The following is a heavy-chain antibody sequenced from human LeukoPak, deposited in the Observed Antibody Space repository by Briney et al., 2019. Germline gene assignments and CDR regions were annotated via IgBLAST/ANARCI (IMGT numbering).Heavy chain of an antibody. J-gene: IGHJ4*02. D-gene: IGHD3/OR15-3a*01. CDR1: GFTFSSYA. CDR2: IRGSGETT. V-gene: IGHV3-23*01. Sequence: PGGSLRLSCAASGFTFSSYAMSWVRQAPGKGLEWVSGIRGSGETTYYAESVKGRFIIQRDNSKNTLYPQMNSLRAEDTALYYCAKDLSSGTGRGFDYWGQGTLVTVSS. CDR3: AKDLSSGTGRGFDY.